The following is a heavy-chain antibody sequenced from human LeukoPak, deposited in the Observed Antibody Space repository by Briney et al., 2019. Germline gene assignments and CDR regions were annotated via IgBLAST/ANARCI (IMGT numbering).Heavy chain of an antibody. CDR3: AREDPDIVATIVDY. CDR1: GGSISSYY. CDR2: IYYSGST. V-gene: IGHV4-59*12. Sequence: SSETLSLTCTVSGGSISSYYWSWIRQPPGKGLEWIGYIYYSGSTNYNPSLKSRVTISVDTSKNQFSLKLSSVTAADTAVYYCAREDPDIVATIVDYWGQGTLVTVSS. D-gene: IGHD5-12*01. J-gene: IGHJ4*02.